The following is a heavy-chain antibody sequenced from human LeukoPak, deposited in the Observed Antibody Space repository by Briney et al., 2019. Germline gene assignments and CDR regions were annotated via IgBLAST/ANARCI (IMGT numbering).Heavy chain of an antibody. V-gene: IGHV4-59*01. D-gene: IGHD3-10*01. CDR2: IYYSGSP. CDR1: GGYITNNY. J-gene: IGHJ4*02. CDR3: AGGSTMIRGAADY. Sequence: SETLSLTCTISGGYITNNYWSWIRQPPGKGLEWIGYIYYSGSPNYNPSLKSRVTISVDTSKNQFSLKLSSVTAADTAVYFCAGGSTMIRGAADYWGQGTLVTVSS.